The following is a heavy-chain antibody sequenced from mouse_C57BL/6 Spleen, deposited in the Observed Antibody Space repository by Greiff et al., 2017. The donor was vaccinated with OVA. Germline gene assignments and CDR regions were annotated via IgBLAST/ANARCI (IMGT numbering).Heavy chain of an antibody. J-gene: IGHJ1*03. V-gene: IGHV1-69*01. CDR2: IDPSDSYP. D-gene: IGHD1-1*01. CDR3: ARRSYYYGSSNWYVDV. CDR1: GYTFTSYW. Sequence: VQLQQPGAELVMPGASVKLSCKASGYTFTSYWMHWVKQRPGQGLEWIGEIDPSDSYPNYNQKFRGKSTLTVDKSSSTAYMQLSSLTSEDAAVYYCARRSYYYGSSNWYVDVWGTGTTVTVSS.